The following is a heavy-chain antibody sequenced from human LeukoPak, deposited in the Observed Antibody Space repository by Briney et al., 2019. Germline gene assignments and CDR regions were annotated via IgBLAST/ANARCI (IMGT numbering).Heavy chain of an antibody. D-gene: IGHD2-15*01. CDR2: INSDGSNT. Sequence: PGGSLRLSCAASGFTFITYWMHWVRRTPGKGLVWVSRINSDGSNTNYADSVKGRFTISRDNAKNTLYLQMNSLRAEDTAVYYCAGSRVPGAVDIWGQGTMVTVSS. CDR3: AGSRVPGAVDI. CDR1: GFTFITYW. J-gene: IGHJ3*02. V-gene: IGHV3-74*01.